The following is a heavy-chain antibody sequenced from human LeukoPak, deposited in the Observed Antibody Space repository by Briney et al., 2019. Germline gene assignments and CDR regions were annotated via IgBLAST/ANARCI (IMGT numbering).Heavy chain of an antibody. CDR1: GGSISSYY. CDR3: ARDDLPGGSGWYE. Sequence: SETLSLTCTVSGGSISSYYWSWIRQPAGKGLEWIGRIYTSGSTNYNPSLKSRVTMSVDTSKNRFSLKLSSVTAADTAVYYCARDDLPGGSGWYEWGQGTLVTVSS. V-gene: IGHV4-4*07. J-gene: IGHJ4*02. CDR2: IYTSGST. D-gene: IGHD6-19*01.